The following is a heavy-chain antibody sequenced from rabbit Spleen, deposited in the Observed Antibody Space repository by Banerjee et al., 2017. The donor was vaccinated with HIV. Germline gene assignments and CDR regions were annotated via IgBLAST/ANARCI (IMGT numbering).Heavy chain of an antibody. Sequence: QSLEESGGGLVKPGASLTLTCKASGFSFNSGYDMCWVRQAPGKGLEWIACIYAGSPDNTYSATWAKGRFTISKTSSTTVTLQMTSLTAADTATYFCARDTGTSFSTYGMDLWGQGTLVTVS. D-gene: IGHD8-1*01. V-gene: IGHV1S40*01. CDR1: GFSFNSGYD. J-gene: IGHJ6*01. CDR2: IYAGSPDNT. CDR3: ARDTGTSFSTYGMDL.